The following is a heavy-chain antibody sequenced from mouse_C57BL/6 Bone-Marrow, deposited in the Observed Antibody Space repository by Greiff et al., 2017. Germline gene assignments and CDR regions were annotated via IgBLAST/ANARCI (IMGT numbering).Heavy chain of an antibody. J-gene: IGHJ3*01. V-gene: IGHV10-1*01. CDR3: VRQGGLRNFFAY. CDR1: GFSFNTYA. D-gene: IGHD3-1*01. Sequence: EVKLVESGGGLVQPKGSLKLSCAASGFSFNTYAMNWVRQAPGKGLEWVARIRSKSNNYATYYADSVKDRFTISRDDSESMLYLQMNNVKTEDTAMYYCVRQGGLRNFFAYWGQGTLVTVSA. CDR2: IRSKSNNYAT.